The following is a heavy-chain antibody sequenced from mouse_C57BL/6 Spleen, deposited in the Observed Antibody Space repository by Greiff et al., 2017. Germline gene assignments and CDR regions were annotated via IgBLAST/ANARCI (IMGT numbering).Heavy chain of an antibody. Sequence: VQLQQSGAELVKPGASVKLSCTASGFNIKDYYMHWVKQRTEQGLEWIGRIDPEDGETEYAPKFQGKATITADTSSNTAYLQLSSLTSEDTAVYYCARDYGNYGGYWGQGTTLTVSS. CDR2: IDPEDGET. D-gene: IGHD2-1*01. CDR1: GFNIKDYY. J-gene: IGHJ2*01. CDR3: ARDYGNYGGY. V-gene: IGHV14-2*01.